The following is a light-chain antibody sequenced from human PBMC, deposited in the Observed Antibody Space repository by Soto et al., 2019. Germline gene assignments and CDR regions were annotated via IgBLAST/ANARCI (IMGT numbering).Light chain of an antibody. V-gene: IGKV3-11*01. CDR2: DAS. CDR3: QQRSNWPPFT. Sequence: EIVLTQSPATLSLSPGERATLSCRASQSVRSYLAWYQQKLGQAPRLLIYDASNRATGIPARFSGSGSGTDFTLTISSLEPEGFAVYYCQQRSNWPPFTFGPGTKVDIK. J-gene: IGKJ3*01. CDR1: QSVRSY.